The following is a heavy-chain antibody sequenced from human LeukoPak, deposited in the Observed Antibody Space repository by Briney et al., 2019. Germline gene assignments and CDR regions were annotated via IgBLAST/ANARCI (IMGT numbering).Heavy chain of an antibody. D-gene: IGHD4-17*01. J-gene: IGHJ5*02. CDR1: DYSISSRYS. V-gene: IGHV4-38-2*02. Sequence: SETLSLTCSVSDYSISSRYSWGWIRQPPGKGLEWIGTLYRSGRTYYNPSLKSRVTILLDTSKNQVSLKLSSVTAADTAVYYCARDTVSNWFDPWGQGTLVTVSS. CDR2: LYRSGRT. CDR3: ARDTVSNWFDP.